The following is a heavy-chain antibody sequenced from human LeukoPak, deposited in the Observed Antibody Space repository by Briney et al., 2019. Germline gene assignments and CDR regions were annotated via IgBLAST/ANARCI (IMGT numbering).Heavy chain of an antibody. CDR1: GGTFSSYA. D-gene: IGHD3-9*01. V-gene: IGHV1-24*01. Sequence: ASVKVSCKASGGTFSSYAISWVRQAPGKGLEWMGGFDPEDGETIYAQKFQGRVTMTEDTSADTAYMELSSLRSEDTAVYYCAIDILTGPIPRDYWGQGTLVTVSS. CDR3: AIDILTGPIPRDY. CDR2: FDPEDGET. J-gene: IGHJ4*02.